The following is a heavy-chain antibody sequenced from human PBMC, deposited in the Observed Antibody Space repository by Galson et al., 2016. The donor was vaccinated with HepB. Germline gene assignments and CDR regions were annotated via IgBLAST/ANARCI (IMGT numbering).Heavy chain of an antibody. V-gene: IGHV3-7*03. D-gene: IGHD1-14*01. J-gene: IGHJ4*02. CDR1: GFTFTDYW. CDR2: IKQDGSVK. CDR3: ARVIGIIGTGWSY. Sequence: SLRLSCAASGFTFTDYWMSWVRQAPGEGLEWVASIKQDGSVKDYPASVKGRFTISRDNANNTLYLQMNSLRPEDTAVYYCARVIGIIGTGWSYWGQGTLVSVSS.